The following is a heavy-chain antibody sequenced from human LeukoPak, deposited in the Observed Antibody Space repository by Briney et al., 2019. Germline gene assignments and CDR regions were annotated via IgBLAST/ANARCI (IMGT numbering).Heavy chain of an antibody. V-gene: IGHV1-69*11. D-gene: IGHD1-1*01. Sequence: ASVKVSCKASGGTFSSYAISWVRQAPGQGLEWMGIINPSGGSTSYAQKFQGRVTITADESTSTAYMELSSLRSEDTAVYYCARDGSFDWNNWFDPWGQGTLVTVSS. CDR3: ARDGSFDWNNWFDP. CDR2: INPSGGST. CDR1: GGTFSSYA. J-gene: IGHJ5*02.